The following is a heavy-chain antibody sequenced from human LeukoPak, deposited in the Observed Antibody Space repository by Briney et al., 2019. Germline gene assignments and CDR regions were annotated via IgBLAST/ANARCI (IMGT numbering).Heavy chain of an antibody. CDR3: ARHLTVATIVGAFDL. CDR2: IYYSGRT. V-gene: IGHV4-59*08. CDR1: GGSINNYY. Sequence: SGTLSLPCTVSGGSINNYYWSWIRQPPGKGLEWIGYIYYSGRTKYNPSFKSRVTISVDTSKNQFSLKLSSVTAADTAVYYCARHLTVATIVGAFDLWGQGTMVTVSS. D-gene: IGHD5-12*01. J-gene: IGHJ3*01.